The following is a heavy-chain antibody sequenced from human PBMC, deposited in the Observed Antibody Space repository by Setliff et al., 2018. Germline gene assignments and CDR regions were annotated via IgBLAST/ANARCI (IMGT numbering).Heavy chain of an antibody. CDR2: ISSDGSSI. Sequence: GGSLRLSCAASGLTFSSDAMTWVRQTPGKGLEWVTVISSDGSSIYYADSVKGRFTISRDNSKNTLYLQMNSLRAEDTAIYYCARCSSWHGHYPHFNYWGQGTRVTAPQ. CDR1: GLTFSSDA. D-gene: IGHD6-13*01. J-gene: IGHJ4*02. V-gene: IGHV3-23*03. CDR3: ARCSSWHGHYPHFNY.